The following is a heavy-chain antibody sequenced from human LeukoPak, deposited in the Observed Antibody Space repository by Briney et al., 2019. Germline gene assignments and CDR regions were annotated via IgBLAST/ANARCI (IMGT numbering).Heavy chain of an antibody. D-gene: IGHD2-15*01. Sequence: GGSLRLSCAASGFTFTSYAMSWVRQAPGKGLEWVSVIYSGGNIYYIDSVKGRFTISRDTSKNTLYLQMNSLRAEDTAVYYCASRHCSGGGCYIAGADPFDNWGQGTLVTVSS. CDR3: ASRHCSGGGCYIAGADPFDN. CDR2: IYSGGNI. J-gene: IGHJ4*02. V-gene: IGHV3-23*03. CDR1: GFTFTSYA.